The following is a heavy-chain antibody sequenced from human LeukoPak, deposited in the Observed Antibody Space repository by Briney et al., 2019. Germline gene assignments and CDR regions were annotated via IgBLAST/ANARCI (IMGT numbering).Heavy chain of an antibody. CDR3: ARDRAYSHFDY. D-gene: IGHD1-26*01. CDR1: GGSISGSSYY. V-gene: IGHV4-39*07. Sequence: SETLSLTCTVSGGSISGSSYYWGWIRQPPGKGLEWIGSIYYSGSTYYNPSLKSRVTITVDTSKNQFSLKLSSVTAADTAVYYCARDRAYSHFDYWGQGTLVTVSS. J-gene: IGHJ4*02. CDR2: IYYSGST.